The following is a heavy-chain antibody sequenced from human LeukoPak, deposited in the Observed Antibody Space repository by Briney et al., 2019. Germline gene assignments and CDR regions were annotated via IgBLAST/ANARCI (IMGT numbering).Heavy chain of an antibody. CDR2: IHYNGST. CDR1: GGSTSSYY. D-gene: IGHD5-18*01. CDR3: RRASYSYPWL. J-gene: IGHJ4*02. V-gene: IGHV4-59*01. Sequence: SETRSLTSPVAGGSTSSYYWSWIRQPAKDVLEWIGYIHYNGSTNYNPSLKGRVTISVDTSKNQCSLKLSSVTAADTAVYYCRRASYSYPWLWGEGTPVTASS.